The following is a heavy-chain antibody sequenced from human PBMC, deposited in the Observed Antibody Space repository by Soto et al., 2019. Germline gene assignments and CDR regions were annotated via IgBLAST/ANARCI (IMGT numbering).Heavy chain of an antibody. CDR2: ISGSGGST. Sequence: GRSLRLSCAASGFTFSSYAMSWVRQAPGKGLEWVSAISGSGGSTYYADSVKGRFTISRDNSKNTLYLQMNSLRAEDTAVYYCASSKAVTIFGVVSIFDYWGQGTLVTVSS. V-gene: IGHV3-23*01. CDR3: ASSKAVTIFGVVSIFDY. CDR1: GFTFSSYA. J-gene: IGHJ4*02. D-gene: IGHD3-3*01.